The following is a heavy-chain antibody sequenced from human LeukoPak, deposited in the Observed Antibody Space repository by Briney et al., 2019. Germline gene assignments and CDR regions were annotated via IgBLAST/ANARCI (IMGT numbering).Heavy chain of an antibody. J-gene: IGHJ6*02. V-gene: IGHV3-30-3*01. Sequence: GGSLRLSCAASGITFSSYAMHWVRQAPGKGLEWVAVISYDGSNKYYADSVKGRFTISRDNSKNTLYLQMNSLRAEDTAVYYCARAGAAARYYYYGMDVWGQGTTVTVSS. CDR2: ISYDGSNK. CDR3: ARAGAAARYYYYGMDV. CDR1: GITFSSYA. D-gene: IGHD6-13*01.